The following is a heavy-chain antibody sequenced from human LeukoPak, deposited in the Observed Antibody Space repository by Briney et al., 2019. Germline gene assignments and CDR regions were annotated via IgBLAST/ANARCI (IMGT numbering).Heavy chain of an antibody. CDR2: IWYDGSYK. CDR1: GFTLTSYG. CDR3: ARGRVVVVAPIDY. V-gene: IGHV3-33*08. J-gene: IGHJ4*02. Sequence: GRSLRLSCAVSGFTLTSYGIHWVRQAPGKGLEWVAVIWYDGSYKFYADSVKGRFTISRDNSKNTVDLQMSSLRDEDTAVYYCARGRVVVVAPIDYWGQGTLVAVSS. D-gene: IGHD2-15*01.